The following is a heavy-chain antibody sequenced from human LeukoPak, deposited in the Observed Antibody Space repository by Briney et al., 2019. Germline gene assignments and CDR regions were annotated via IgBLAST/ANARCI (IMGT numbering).Heavy chain of an antibody. D-gene: IGHD5-18*01. CDR3: ARDPGYSYGYYYYGMDV. V-gene: IGHV1-18*01. Sequence: ASVKVSCKASGYTFTSYGISWVRQAPGQRLEWMGWISAYNGNTNYAQKLQGRVTMTTDTSTSTAYMELRSLRSDDTAVYYCARDPGYSYGYYYYGMDVWGQGTTVTVSS. J-gene: IGHJ6*02. CDR1: GYTFTSYG. CDR2: ISAYNGNT.